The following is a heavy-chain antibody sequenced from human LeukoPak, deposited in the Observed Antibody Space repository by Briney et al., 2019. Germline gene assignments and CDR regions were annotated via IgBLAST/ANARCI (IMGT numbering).Heavy chain of an antibody. CDR2: INPNSGGT. V-gene: IGHV1-2*06. Sequence: ASVTVSFTASGYTFTVYYMHWVRQAPGQGLEWMGRINPNSGGTNYAQKFQGRVTMTRDTSVSTAYMELSRLRSDDTAVYYCARMFGPDAGFDYWGQGTLVPVSS. D-gene: IGHD3-16*01. J-gene: IGHJ4*02. CDR1: GYTFTVYY. CDR3: ARMFGPDAGFDY.